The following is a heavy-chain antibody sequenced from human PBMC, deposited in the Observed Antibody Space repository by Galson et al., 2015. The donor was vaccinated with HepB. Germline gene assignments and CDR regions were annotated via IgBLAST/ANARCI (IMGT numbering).Heavy chain of an antibody. Sequence: CAISGDSVSSGDASWNWVRQSPSRGLEWLGRTYYRSKWYNECALSVKSRITINPDTSKNQFSLQLNSVTPEDTAVYFCVRGNLHFDYWGQGTLVTVSS. CDR3: VRGNLHFDY. V-gene: IGHV6-1*01. CDR1: GDSVSSGDAS. J-gene: IGHJ4*02. D-gene: IGHD1-14*01. CDR2: TYYRSKWYN.